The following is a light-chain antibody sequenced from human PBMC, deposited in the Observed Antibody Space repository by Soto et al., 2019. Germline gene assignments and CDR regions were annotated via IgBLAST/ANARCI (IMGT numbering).Light chain of an antibody. CDR1: SSDVGNYNF. Sequence: QSVLTQPASVSGSPGQSIPISCTGTSSDVGNYNFVSWYQQHPGKAPKLMIYEVTKRPSGVSNRFSGSKSGNTASLTISGLQAEDEADYYCSSYAGSKGFEWVFGGGTKLTAL. CDR2: EVT. V-gene: IGLV2-23*02. CDR3: SSYAGSKGFEWV. J-gene: IGLJ3*02.